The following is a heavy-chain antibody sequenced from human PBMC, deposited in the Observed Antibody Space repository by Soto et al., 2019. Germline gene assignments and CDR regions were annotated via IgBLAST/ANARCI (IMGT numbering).Heavy chain of an antibody. CDR1: GFTFSSYW. J-gene: IGHJ4*02. CDR3: ARGAREVSSGWYVLYFDY. D-gene: IGHD6-19*01. CDR2: IKQDGSEK. V-gene: IGHV3-7*03. Sequence: GGSLRLSCAASGFTFSSYWMSWVRQAPGKGLEWVANIKQDGSEKYYVDSVKGRFTISRDNAKNSLYLQMNSLRAEDTAVYYCARGAREVSSGWYVLYFDYWGKGTLVTVSS.